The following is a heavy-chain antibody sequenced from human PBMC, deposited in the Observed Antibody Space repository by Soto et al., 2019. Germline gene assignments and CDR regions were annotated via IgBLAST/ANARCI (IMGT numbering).Heavy chain of an antibody. J-gene: IGHJ4*02. V-gene: IGHV1-8*01. D-gene: IGHD4-17*01. Sequence: AASVEVSCTTSGYTFTEYDINWVRQAPGQGLEYMGWVSPENRNAGYAPQFRGRVSMTADTSINTVYLELTTLTYEDTAVYYCEVTTGYWGQGTMVTVPQ. CDR1: GYTFTEYD. CDR2: VSPENRNA. CDR3: EVTTGY.